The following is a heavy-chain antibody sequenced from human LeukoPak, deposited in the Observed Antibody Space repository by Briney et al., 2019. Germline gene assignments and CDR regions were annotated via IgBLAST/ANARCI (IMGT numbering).Heavy chain of an antibody. Sequence: GGSLRLSCAASGFTFSSYWMSWVRQAPGKGLEWVANIKQDGSEKYYVDSVKGRFAISRDNAKNSLYLQMNSLRAEDTAVYYCARVSPRIVASNWGQGTLVTVSS. V-gene: IGHV3-7*01. D-gene: IGHD5-12*01. CDR3: ARVSPRIVASN. CDR1: GFTFSSYW. CDR2: IKQDGSEK. J-gene: IGHJ4*02.